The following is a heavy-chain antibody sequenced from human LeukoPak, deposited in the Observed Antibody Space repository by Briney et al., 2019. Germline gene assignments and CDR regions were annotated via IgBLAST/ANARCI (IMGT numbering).Heavy chain of an antibody. V-gene: IGHV3-21*01. CDR1: GFTFSSYN. J-gene: IGHJ5*02. Sequence: KAGGSLRLSCAASGFTFSSYNMNWVRQAPGKGLEWVSSISTSGHYIYYADSLKGRFTISRDNARDSLYLQVNSLRAEDTAVYYCAKPRRLHAHWFDPWGQGTLVTVSS. D-gene: IGHD4-11*01. CDR2: ISTSGHYI. CDR3: AKPRRLHAHWFDP.